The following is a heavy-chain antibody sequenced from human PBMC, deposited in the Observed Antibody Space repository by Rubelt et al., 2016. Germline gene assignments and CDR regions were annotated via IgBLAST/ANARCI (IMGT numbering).Heavy chain of an antibody. D-gene: IGHD2-2*01. CDR2: IYYGEST. CDR1: GDSISGYY. V-gene: IGHV4-59*08. Sequence: QVQLQESGPGLVEPSETLSLTCSVSGDSISGYYWSWVRQPPGKGLEWIGYIYYGESTNFNPSSKSRFTISVDTSKREISLKLSSVTAADTAVYYCARLDCRSTSCLSHALNIWGQGTLVTVSS. CDR3: ARLDCRSTSCLSHALNI. J-gene: IGHJ3*02.